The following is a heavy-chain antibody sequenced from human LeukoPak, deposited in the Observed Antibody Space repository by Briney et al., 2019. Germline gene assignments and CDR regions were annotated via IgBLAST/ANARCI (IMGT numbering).Heavy chain of an antibody. CDR1: GFTLSSYG. D-gene: IGHD1-1*01. CDR3: AKDGYPDYYMDV. Sequence: PGGSLRLSCAASGFTLSSYGMHWVRQAPGKGLVWVAVIWYGGSNKYYADSVKGRFTISRDNSKNTMYLQMNSLRAEDTAVYYCAKDGYPDYYMDVWGKGTTVTVSS. V-gene: IGHV3-30*02. J-gene: IGHJ6*03. CDR2: IWYGGSNK.